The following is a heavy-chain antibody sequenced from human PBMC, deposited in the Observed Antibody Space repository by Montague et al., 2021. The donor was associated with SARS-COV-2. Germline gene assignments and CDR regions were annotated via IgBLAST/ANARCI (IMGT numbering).Heavy chain of an antibody. CDR2: IYYCGST. J-gene: IGHJ6*02. CDR1: GGSISSSSYY. D-gene: IGHD3-9*01. V-gene: IGHV4-39*01. CDR3: ARAFTDWLRYYGMDV. Sequence: SETLSLTCTVSGGSISSSSYYWGWIRQPPGKGLEWIGSIYYCGSTYYNPSLKSRVTISVDTSKNQFSLKLSSVTAADTAVYYCARAFTDWLRYYGMDVWGQGTTVTVSS.